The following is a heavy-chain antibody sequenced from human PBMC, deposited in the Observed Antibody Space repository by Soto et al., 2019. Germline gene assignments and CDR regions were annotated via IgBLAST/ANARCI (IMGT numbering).Heavy chain of an antibody. D-gene: IGHD4-17*01. CDR2: VYHSGKS. Sequence: PSETLSLSFTVSRASISRFYWIWIPQPQGKAPEWIRYVYHSGKSNYNPSLESRVTMSLDTAKSQFSLRLNSVTATDTAVYSCVTRPTGRWTGAFDYWSKGFLDTVSS. CDR1: RASISRFY. CDR3: VTRPTGRWTGAFDY. V-gene: IGHV4-59*01. J-gene: IGHJ4*02.